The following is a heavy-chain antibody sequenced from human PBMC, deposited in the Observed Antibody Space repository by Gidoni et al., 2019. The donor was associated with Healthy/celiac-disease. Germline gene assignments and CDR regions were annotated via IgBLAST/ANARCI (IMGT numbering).Heavy chain of an antibody. Sequence: LEWVSAISGSGGSTYYADSVKGRFTISRDNSKNTLYLQMNSLRAEDTAVYYCAKDIGLLWFGEAGYSYGLDAFDIWGQGTMVTVSS. V-gene: IGHV3-23*01. CDR3: AKDIGLLWFGEAGYSYGLDAFDI. CDR2: ISGSGGST. D-gene: IGHD3-10*01. J-gene: IGHJ3*02.